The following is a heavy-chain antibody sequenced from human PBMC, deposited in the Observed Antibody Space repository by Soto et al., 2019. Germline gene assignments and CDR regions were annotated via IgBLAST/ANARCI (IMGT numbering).Heavy chain of an antibody. J-gene: IGHJ3*02. CDR3: ARMNQLAPKRNAFDI. Sequence: SETLSLTCTVSGGSIISYFWTWIRQSPGKGLQWIGYVHYSGNTNYNPSLKSRVTMSVDTSRNQFSLRLTSVTAADTAVYYCARMNQLAPKRNAFDIWGQGTRVTVSS. CDR1: GGSIISYF. V-gene: IGHV4-59*01. D-gene: IGHD1-1*01. CDR2: VHYSGNT.